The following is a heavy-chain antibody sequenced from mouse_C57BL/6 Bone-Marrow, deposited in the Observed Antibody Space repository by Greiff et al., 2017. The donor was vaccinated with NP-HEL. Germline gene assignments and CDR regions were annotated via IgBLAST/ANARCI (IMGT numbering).Heavy chain of an antibody. Sequence: EVQLVESGPGLVKPSQSLSLTCSVTGYSITSGYYWNWIRQFPGNKLEWMGYISYDGSNNYNPSLKNRISITRDTSKNQFFLKLNSVTTEDTATYYCAFDPGDYFDYWGQGTTLTVSS. CDR2: ISYDGSN. CDR3: AFDPGDYFDY. CDR1: GYSITSGYY. V-gene: IGHV3-6*01. J-gene: IGHJ2*01.